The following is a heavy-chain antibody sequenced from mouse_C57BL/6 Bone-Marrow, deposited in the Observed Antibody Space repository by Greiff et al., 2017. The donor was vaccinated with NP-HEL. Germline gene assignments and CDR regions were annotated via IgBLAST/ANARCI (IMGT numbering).Heavy chain of an antibody. CDR3: ASTVVAPYYFDY. CDR1: GYTFTSYW. D-gene: IGHD1-1*01. J-gene: IGHJ2*01. Sequence: VQLQQSGAELAKPGASVKLSCKASGYTFTSYWMHWVKQRPGQGLEWIGYINPSSGYTKYIQKFKDKATLTADKSSSTAYMQLSSLTYEDSAVYYCASTVVAPYYFDYWGQGTTLTVSS. V-gene: IGHV1-7*01. CDR2: INPSSGYT.